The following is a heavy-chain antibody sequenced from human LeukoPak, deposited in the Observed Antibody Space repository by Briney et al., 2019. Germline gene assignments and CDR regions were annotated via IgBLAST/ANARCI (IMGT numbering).Heavy chain of an antibody. CDR1: GFTFSSYA. V-gene: IGHV3-23*01. D-gene: IGHD3-10*01. CDR3: AKDSPITMVRGEYFDY. CDR2: ISGSGGST. Sequence: PGGSLRLSCAASGFTFSSYAMSWVRQAPGKGLEWVSAISGSGGSTYYADSVKGRFTISRDNSKNTLYLRMNSLRAEDTAVYYCAKDSPITMVRGEYFDYWGQGTLVTVSS. J-gene: IGHJ4*02.